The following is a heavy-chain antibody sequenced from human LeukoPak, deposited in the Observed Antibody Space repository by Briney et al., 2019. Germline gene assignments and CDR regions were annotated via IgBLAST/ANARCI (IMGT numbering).Heavy chain of an antibody. V-gene: IGHV3-23*01. CDR3: AKLGGIDGYNTWFDP. CDR2: ISGSGGST. J-gene: IGHJ5*02. D-gene: IGHD5-24*01. CDR1: GFTFSSYA. Sequence: AGGSLRLSCAASGFTFSSYAMSWVRQAPGKGLEWVSAISGSGGSTYYADSVKGRFTISRDNSKNTLYLQMNSLRAEDTAVYYCAKLGGIDGYNTWFDPWGQGTLVTVSS.